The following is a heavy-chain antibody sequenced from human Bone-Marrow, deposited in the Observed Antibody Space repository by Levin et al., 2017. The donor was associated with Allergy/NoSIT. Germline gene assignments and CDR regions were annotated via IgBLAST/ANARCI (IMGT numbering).Heavy chain of an antibody. Sequence: SETLSLTCTVSGASVSSDGHFWTWIRQFPGKGLEWIGYVYYSGSTNYNRSLKSRGTMSVDTTNSQFSLKLKSVTAADTAMYYCASHRCTSADCSALLFDSWGHGTLVTVSS. CDR2: VYYSGST. CDR3: ASHRCTSADCSALLFDS. D-gene: IGHD2-2*01. CDR1: GASVSSDGHF. V-gene: IGHV4-61*08. J-gene: IGHJ4*01.